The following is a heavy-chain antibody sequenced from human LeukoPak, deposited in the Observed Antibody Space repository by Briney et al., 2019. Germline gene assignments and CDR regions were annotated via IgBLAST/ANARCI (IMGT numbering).Heavy chain of an antibody. D-gene: IGHD3-22*01. V-gene: IGHV4-31*03. CDR3: ASSNDYYGRYYYYGMDV. J-gene: IGHJ6*02. CDR2: IYYSGST. Sequence: NTSETLSLTCTVSGGSISSGGYYWSWIRQHPGKGLEWIGYIYYSGSTYYNPSLKSRVTISVDTSKNQFSLKLSSVTAADTAVYYCASSNDYYGRYYYYGMDVWGQGTTVTVSS. CDR1: GGSISSGGYY.